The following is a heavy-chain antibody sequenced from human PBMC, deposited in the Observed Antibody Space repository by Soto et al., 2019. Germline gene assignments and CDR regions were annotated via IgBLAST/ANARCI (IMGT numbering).Heavy chain of an antibody. J-gene: IGHJ4*02. CDR2: ISHSGGT. CDR1: GYSVSSGYF. CDR3: ARDLGGGSHDY. V-gene: IGHV4-38-2*02. D-gene: IGHD3-16*01. Sequence: SETLSLTXVVSGYSVSSGYFGGWIRQPPGKGLEWIGSISHSGGTYYNPSLKSRVTLSINTSKNQLSLTLSSVTAAETAVYYCARDLGGGSHDYWGQGALVTVS.